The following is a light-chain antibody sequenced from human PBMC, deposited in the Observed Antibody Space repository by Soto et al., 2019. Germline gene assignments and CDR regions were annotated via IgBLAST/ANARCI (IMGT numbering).Light chain of an antibody. Sequence: QSVLTQPPSVSGAPGQRVTISCSGSSSNIGAGYEVHRYQQLPVTAPKLLIYGNSNRPSGVPDRFSGSKSGTSASRAITGLQAGGEADYDCQSYDSSLSGYVFGTGTKLTVL. CDR2: GNS. CDR1: SSNIGAGYE. V-gene: IGLV1-40*01. CDR3: QSYDSSLSGYV. J-gene: IGLJ1*01.